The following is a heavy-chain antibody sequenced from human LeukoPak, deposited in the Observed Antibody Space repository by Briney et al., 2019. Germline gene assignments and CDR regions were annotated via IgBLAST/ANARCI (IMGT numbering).Heavy chain of an antibody. Sequence: GGSLRLSCAASGFTFSAHGMNWVRQSPGRGLEWVSGIGGSGGFITYYADSVKGRFTVSRDNSKDTMYLQMNGLRAEDTAVYYCAREATAGYSSSWYSYYYYMDVWGKGTTVTVSS. J-gene: IGHJ6*03. CDR2: IGGSGGFIT. CDR3: AREATAGYSSSWYSYYYYMDV. D-gene: IGHD6-13*01. V-gene: IGHV3-23*01. CDR1: GFTFSAHG.